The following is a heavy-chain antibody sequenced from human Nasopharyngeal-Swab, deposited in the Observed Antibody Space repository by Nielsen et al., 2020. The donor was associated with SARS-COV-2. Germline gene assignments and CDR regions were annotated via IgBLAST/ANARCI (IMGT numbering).Heavy chain of an antibody. CDR1: GYTFTNYG. CDR2: TSAYNGNT. J-gene: IGHJ4*02. V-gene: IGHV1-18*01. D-gene: IGHD3-22*01. Sequence: ASVKVSCKASGYTFTNYGISWVRQAPGQGLEWMGWTSAYNGNTNYAQKVQGRVTMTPDTSPSTAYMELRSLRSDDTAVYYCARDQDPGLYYHDSSGYYGGVFDYWGQGTLVTVSS. CDR3: ARDQDPGLYYHDSSGYYGGVFDY.